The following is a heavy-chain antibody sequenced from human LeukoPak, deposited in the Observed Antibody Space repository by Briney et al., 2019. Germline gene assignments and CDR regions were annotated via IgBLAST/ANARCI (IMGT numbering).Heavy chain of an antibody. J-gene: IGHJ2*01. CDR2: VYSGGST. Sequence: PGGSLRLSCAASGFTVSSNYMSWVRQAPGKGLEWVSVVYSGGSTHYADSVKGRFTISRDNSKNTLYLQMNSLRAEDTAVYYCATARGSPWYFDLWGRGTLVTVSS. D-gene: IGHD3-16*01. CDR1: GFTVSSNY. CDR3: ATARGSPWYFDL. V-gene: IGHV3-53*01.